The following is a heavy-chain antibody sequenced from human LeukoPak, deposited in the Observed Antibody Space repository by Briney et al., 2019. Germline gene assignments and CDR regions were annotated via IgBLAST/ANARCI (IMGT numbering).Heavy chain of an antibody. CDR3: ARGTRSSGLYY. CDR2: IFYTGSS. CDR1: GGSISSGSYY. D-gene: IGHD3-10*01. Sequence: PSETLSLTCTVSGGSISSGSYYWSWIRQPAGKGLEWIGYIFYTGSSNYNPSLKSRVTMSVDRSKNQFSLKLSSVTAADTAVYYCARGTRSSGLYYWGQGTLVTVSS. J-gene: IGHJ4*02. V-gene: IGHV4-61*10.